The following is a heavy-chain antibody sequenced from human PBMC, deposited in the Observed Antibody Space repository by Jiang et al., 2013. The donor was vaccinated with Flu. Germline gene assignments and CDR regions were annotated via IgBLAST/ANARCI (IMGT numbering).Heavy chain of an antibody. D-gene: IGHD3-22*01. CDR1: GFTLDDYA. J-gene: IGHJ4*02. CDR2: ITWNSGTI. V-gene: IGHV3-9*01. Sequence: GGGLVQPGRSLRLSCAVSGFTLDDYAMHWVRQAPGKGLEWVSGITWNSGTIGYADSVKGRFTISRDNAKNSLYLQMNSLRAEDTALYYCAKDKGSSGYYGGFDYWGQGTLVTVSS. CDR3: AKDKGSSGYYGGFDY.